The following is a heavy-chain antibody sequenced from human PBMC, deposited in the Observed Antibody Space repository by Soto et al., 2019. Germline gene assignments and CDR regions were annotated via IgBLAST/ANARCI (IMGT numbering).Heavy chain of an antibody. CDR3: ARESEDLTSNFDY. CDR1: GFTISPYW. V-gene: IGHV3-7*01. Sequence: GGSLRLSCAASGFTISPYWMSWVRQAPGKGLEWVAHIRQDGSEKNYVDSVKGRFTISRDNAKNSLYLEMNSLRAEDTAVYYCARESEDLTSNFDYWGQGTLVTVSS. CDR2: IRQDGSEK. J-gene: IGHJ4*02.